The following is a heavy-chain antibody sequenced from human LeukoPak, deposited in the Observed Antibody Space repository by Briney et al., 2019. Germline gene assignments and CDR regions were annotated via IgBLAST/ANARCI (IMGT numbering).Heavy chain of an antibody. J-gene: IGHJ4*02. V-gene: IGHV1-18*01. D-gene: IGHD3-22*01. Sequence: ASVKVSCKASGYTFISYGISWVRQAPGQGLEWMGWISAYNGNTNYAQKLQGRVTMTTDTSTSTAYMELRSLRSDDTAVYYCARQNYYDSSGYSPTGIDYWGQGTLVTVSS. CDR1: GYTFISYG. CDR3: ARQNYYDSSGYSPTGIDY. CDR2: ISAYNGNT.